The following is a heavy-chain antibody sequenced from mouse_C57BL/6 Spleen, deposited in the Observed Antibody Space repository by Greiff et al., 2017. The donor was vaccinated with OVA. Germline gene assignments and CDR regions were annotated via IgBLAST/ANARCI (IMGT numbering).Heavy chain of an antibody. CDR3: ARWHSNYEGYFDY. V-gene: IGHV1-61*01. CDR1: GYTFTSYW. D-gene: IGHD2-5*01. CDR2: IYPSDSDT. Sequence: QVQLQQSGAELVRPGSSVKLSCKASGYTFTSYWMDWVKQRPGQGLEWIGNIYPSDSDTHYNQKFKDKATLTVDKSSSTAYMQLSSLTSEDSAVYYCARWHSNYEGYFDYWGQGTTLTVSS. J-gene: IGHJ2*01.